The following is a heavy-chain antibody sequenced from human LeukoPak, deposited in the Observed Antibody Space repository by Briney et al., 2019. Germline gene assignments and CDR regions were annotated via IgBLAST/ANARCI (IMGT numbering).Heavy chain of an antibody. CDR2: IYYSGST. J-gene: IGHJ5*02. D-gene: IGHD1-14*01. V-gene: IGHV4-39*07. CDR3: ARARTHPVNWFDP. CDR1: GGSFSSSSYY. Sequence: SETLSLTCTVSGGSFSSSSYYWGWIRQPPGKGLEWIGSIYYSGSTYYNPSLKSRVTISVDTSKNQFSLKLSSVTAADTAVYYCARARTHPVNWFDPWGQGTLVTVSS.